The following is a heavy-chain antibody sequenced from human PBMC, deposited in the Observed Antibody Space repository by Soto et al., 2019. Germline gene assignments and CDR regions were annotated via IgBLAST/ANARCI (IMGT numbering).Heavy chain of an antibody. Sequence: SETLSLTCTVSGGSISSYYWSWIRQPPGKGLEWIGYIYYSGSTNYNPSLKSRVTISVDTSKNQFSLKLSSVTAADTAVYYCARLGGSGRLGNWFDPWGQGTLVTVSS. CDR1: GGSISSYY. J-gene: IGHJ5*02. CDR2: IYYSGST. V-gene: IGHV4-59*08. CDR3: ARLGGSGRLGNWFDP. D-gene: IGHD3-10*01.